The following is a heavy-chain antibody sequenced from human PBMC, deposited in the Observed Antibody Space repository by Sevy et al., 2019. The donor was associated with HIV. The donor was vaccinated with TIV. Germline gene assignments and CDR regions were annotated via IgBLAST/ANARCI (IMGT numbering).Heavy chain of an antibody. V-gene: IGHV6-1*01. J-gene: IGHJ4*02. CDR2: TYYRSKWYN. Sequence: SQTLSLTCAISGDSVSSNSAAWNWIRQSPSRGLEWLGRTYYRSKWYNDYAVSVKSRITINPDTSKNQFSLQLNSVTPEETAVYYCAKNPPYCSSTSCHFDYWGQGTLVTVSS. CDR3: AKNPPYCSSTSCHFDY. CDR1: GDSVSSNSAA. D-gene: IGHD2-2*01.